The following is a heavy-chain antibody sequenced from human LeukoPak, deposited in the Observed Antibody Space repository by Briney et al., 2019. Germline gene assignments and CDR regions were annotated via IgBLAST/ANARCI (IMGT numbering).Heavy chain of an antibody. CDR1: GYSISRGYY. Sequence: SETLSLTCGVSGYSISRGYYWAWIRQSPGKGLEWIGTIYHIGSTYYTPSLGSRVTISVDTSKNEFSLNLKSVTAADTAVYYCARAGWIITSGIDYWGQGALVTVSS. D-gene: IGHD3-10*01. V-gene: IGHV4-38-2*01. J-gene: IGHJ4*02. CDR3: ARAGWIITSGIDY. CDR2: IYHIGST.